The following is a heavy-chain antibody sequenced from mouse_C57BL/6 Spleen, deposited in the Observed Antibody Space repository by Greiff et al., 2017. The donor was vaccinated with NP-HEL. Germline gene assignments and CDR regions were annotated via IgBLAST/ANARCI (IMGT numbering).Heavy chain of an antibody. CDR3: ASLHCYGSSSFAY. V-gene: IGHV2-6*01. Sequence: VQLKESGPGLVAPSQSLSITCTVSGFSLTSYGVDWVRQSPGKGLEWLGVIWGGGSKNYNSALKSRLSISKDNTKGQVFLKMHSLQTDDTAMYYCASLHCYGSSSFAYWGQGTLVTVSA. D-gene: IGHD1-1*01. CDR1: GFSLTSYG. CDR2: IWGGGSK. J-gene: IGHJ3*01.